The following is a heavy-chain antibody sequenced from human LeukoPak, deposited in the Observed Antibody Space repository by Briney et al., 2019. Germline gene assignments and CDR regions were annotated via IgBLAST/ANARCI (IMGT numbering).Heavy chain of an antibody. J-gene: IGHJ4*02. V-gene: IGHV1-69*13. Sequence: SVKVSCKASGGTFSSYAISWVRQAPGQGLEWMGGIIPIFGTANYAQKFQGGVTITADESASTAYMELSSLRSEDTAVYYCAREIVGATTGFDYWGQGTLVTVSS. CDR2: IIPIFGTA. D-gene: IGHD1-26*01. CDR1: GGTFSSYA. CDR3: AREIVGATTGFDY.